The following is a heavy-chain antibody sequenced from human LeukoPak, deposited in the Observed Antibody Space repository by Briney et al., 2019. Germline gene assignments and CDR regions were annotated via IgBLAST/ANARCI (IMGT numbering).Heavy chain of an antibody. CDR2: ISAYNGNT. Sequence: GASVKVSCKASGYTFTSYGISWVRQAPGQGLEWMGWISAYNGNTNYAQKLQGRVTMTTDTSTSTAYMELRSLRSDDTAVYYCARLTSGDDIVVVVAAFYYYMDVWGKGTTVTVSS. V-gene: IGHV1-18*01. CDR3: ARLTSGDDIVVVVAAFYYYMDV. CDR1: GYTFTSYG. J-gene: IGHJ6*03. D-gene: IGHD2-15*01.